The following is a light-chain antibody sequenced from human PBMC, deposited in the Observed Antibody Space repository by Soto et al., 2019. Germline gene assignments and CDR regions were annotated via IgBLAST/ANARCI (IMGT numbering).Light chain of an antibody. V-gene: IGKV1-5*03. CDR2: KAS. J-gene: IGKJ2*01. CDR3: QQYKNYWTYT. Sequence: DIQMTQSPSTLSASVGDRVTITCRASQSIGSWLAWYQQKPGKAPKLLIYKASNLETGVPSRFSASGSGTDFILTITSLQPDDFATYYCQQYKNYWTYTFGQGTKLEIK. CDR1: QSIGSW.